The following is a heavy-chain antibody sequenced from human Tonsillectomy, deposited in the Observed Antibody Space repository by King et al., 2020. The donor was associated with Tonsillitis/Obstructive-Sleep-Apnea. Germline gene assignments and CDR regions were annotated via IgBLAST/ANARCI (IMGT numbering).Heavy chain of an antibody. J-gene: IGHJ6*03. CDR2: INAGNGNT. V-gene: IGHV1-3*01. D-gene: IGHD3-16*01. Sequence: QLVQSGAEVKKPGASVKVSCKASGYTFTTYAIHWVRQAPGERLEWMGWINAGNGNTKYSQKFQGRVTITRDTSASTAYMELSSLRSEDTAVYYCARDTHYDDVYGSLRSYYFFYIDVWGKGTTVTVSS. CDR1: GYTFTTYA. CDR3: ARDTHYDDVYGSLRSYYFFYIDV.